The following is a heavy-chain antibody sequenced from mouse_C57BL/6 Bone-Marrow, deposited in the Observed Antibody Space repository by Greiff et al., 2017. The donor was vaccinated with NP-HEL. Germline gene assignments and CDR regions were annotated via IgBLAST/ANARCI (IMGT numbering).Heavy chain of an antibody. V-gene: IGHV2-2*01. D-gene: IGHD1-1*01. Sequence: QVQLKQSGPGLVQPSQSLSITCTVSGFSLTSYGVHWVRQSPGKGLEWLGVIWSGGSTDYNAAFISRLSISKDNSKSQVFFKMNSLQADDTAIYYCARKGAYYYGSSYWYFDVWGTGTTVTVSS. CDR3: ARKGAYYYGSSYWYFDV. J-gene: IGHJ1*03. CDR1: GFSLTSYG. CDR2: IWSGGST.